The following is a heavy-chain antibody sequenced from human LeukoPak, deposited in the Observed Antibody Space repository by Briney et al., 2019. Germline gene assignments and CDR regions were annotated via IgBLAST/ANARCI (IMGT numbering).Heavy chain of an antibody. V-gene: IGHV3-21*01. D-gene: IGHD4-23*01. CDR1: GFTFSSYS. J-gene: IGHJ4*02. CDR3: AREYGGNSSPLDY. Sequence: GRSLRLSCAASGFTFSSYSMNWVRQAPGKGLEWVSSISSSSSYIYYADSVKGRFTISRDNAKNSLYLQMNSLRAEDTAVYYCAREYGGNSSPLDYWGQGTLVTVSS. CDR2: ISSSSSYI.